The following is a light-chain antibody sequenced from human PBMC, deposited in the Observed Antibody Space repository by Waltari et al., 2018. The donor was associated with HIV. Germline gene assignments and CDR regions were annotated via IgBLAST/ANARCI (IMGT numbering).Light chain of an antibody. CDR3: QQYYTTPLT. CDR2: WAS. J-gene: IGKJ4*01. V-gene: IGKV4-1*01. Sequence: RATINCKSSQSVLYSSNNKNYLAWYQQKPGQPPKLLIYWASARESGVPGRFSGSGSGTDFTLTISSLQAEDVAVYYCQQYYTTPLTFGGGTKVEIK. CDR1: QSVLYSSNNKNY.